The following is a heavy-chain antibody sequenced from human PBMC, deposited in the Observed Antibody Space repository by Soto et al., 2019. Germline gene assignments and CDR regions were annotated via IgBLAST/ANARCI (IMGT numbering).Heavy chain of an antibody. CDR1: GYSFTTYW. CDR2: IYPGDSDT. V-gene: IGHV5-51*01. Sequence: PGASLKISCKASGYSFTTYWIGWVRQMPGKGLEWMGIIYPGDSDTRYSPSFRGQVTISADKSTRTAYLQWRSLKASDTTMHFCSRVPTTAMNYYHYGLWGRCTVVTVSS. CDR3: SRVPTTAMNYYHYGL. D-gene: IGHD5-18*01. J-gene: IGHJ2*01.